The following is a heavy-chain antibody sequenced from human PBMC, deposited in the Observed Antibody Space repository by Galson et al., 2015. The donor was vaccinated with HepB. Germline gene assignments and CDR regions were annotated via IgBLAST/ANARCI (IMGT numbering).Heavy chain of an antibody. CDR1: GLTFSNYG. CDR3: AKDPYLYSALAGTMAGFDY. CDR2: ISYDGSNK. V-gene: IGHV3-30*18. Sequence: SLRLSCAASGLTFSNYGMHWVRQAPGKGLEWVAVISYDGSNKYYADSVKGRFTISRDNSKNTLYLQMNSLRAEDTALYYCAKDPYLYSALAGTMAGFDYWGQGTLVTVSS. D-gene: IGHD6-19*01. J-gene: IGHJ4*02.